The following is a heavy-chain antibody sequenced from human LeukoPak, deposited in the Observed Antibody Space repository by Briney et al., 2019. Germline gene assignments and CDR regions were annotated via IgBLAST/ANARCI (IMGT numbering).Heavy chain of an antibody. CDR1: GYTFTGYY. CDR3: ARGRGYCSGGSCYFDY. Sequence: GASVKVSCKASGYTFTGYYMHWVRQAPGQGLEWTGWINPNSGGTDYAQKFQGRVTMTRDTSISTAYMELSRLRSDDTAVYYCARGRGYCSGGSCYFDYWGQGTLVTVSS. CDR2: INPNSGGT. D-gene: IGHD2-15*01. V-gene: IGHV1-2*02. J-gene: IGHJ4*02.